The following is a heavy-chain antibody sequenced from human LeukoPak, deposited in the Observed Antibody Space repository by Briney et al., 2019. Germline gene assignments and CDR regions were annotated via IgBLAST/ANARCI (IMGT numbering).Heavy chain of an antibody. CDR3: ARSHRGSNSLSFDI. V-gene: IGHV3-53*01. J-gene: IGHJ3*02. Sequence: PGGSLRLSCAASGFTASSSYMSWVRQAPGKGLEWVSVLYSGGSTCYADSVKGRFTISRDNSKNTLYLQMNSLRAEDTAVYYCARSHRGSNSLSFDIWGQGTKVTVSS. D-gene: IGHD1-26*01. CDR1: GFTASSSY. CDR2: LYSGGST.